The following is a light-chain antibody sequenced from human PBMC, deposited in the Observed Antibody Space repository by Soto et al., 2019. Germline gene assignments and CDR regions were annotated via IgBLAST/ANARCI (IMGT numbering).Light chain of an antibody. CDR2: EVS. CDR1: SSDVGSYNR. J-gene: IGLJ2*01. Sequence: SVLPQPPSVSGSPGQSVTISCTGTSSDVGSYNRVSWYQQRPGTAPKLMIYEVSNRPSGVPDRFSGSKSGNTASLTISGLQAEDEADYYCSSFTSSSTVIFGGGTKVTVL. V-gene: IGLV2-18*02. CDR3: SSFTSSSTVI.